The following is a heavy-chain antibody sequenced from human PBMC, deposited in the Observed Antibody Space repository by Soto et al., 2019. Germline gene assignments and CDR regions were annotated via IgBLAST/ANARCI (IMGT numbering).Heavy chain of an antibody. CDR3: ARGIQYRYGMDV. D-gene: IGHD4-4*01. CDR2: INGDGSNT. V-gene: IGHV3-74*01. CDR1: GFTFTSYW. J-gene: IGHJ6*02. Sequence: EVQLVESGGTLVQPGGSLRLSCAATGFTFTSYWMHWVRQAPGKGLVWVSRINGDGSNTFYADSVKGRLTISRDNAKNTVYLIMNRLRVEDTAVYYCARGIQYRYGMDVWGQGTTVTVSS.